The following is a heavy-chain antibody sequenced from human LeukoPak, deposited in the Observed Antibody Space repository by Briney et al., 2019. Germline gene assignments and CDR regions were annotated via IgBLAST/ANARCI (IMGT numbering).Heavy chain of an antibody. V-gene: IGHV1-2*02. J-gene: IGHJ4*02. CDR3: ARADQEYSSSWYDY. D-gene: IGHD6-13*01. Sequence: ASVKVSCKASGYTFTGHYMHWVRQAPGQGLEWMGWINPNGGGTNYAQKFQGRVTMTRDTSISTAYMELSRLRSDDTAVYYCARADQEYSSSWYDYWGQGTLVTVSS. CDR1: GYTFTGHY. CDR2: INPNGGGT.